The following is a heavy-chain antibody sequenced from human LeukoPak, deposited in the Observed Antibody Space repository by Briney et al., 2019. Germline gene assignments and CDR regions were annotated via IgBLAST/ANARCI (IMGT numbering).Heavy chain of an antibody. J-gene: IGHJ6*03. Sequence: SETLSLTCTVSGGSISSSSYYWGWIRQPPGKGLEWIGSIYYSGSTYYNPSLKSRVTISVDTSKDQFSLKLSSVTAADTAVYYCARESYSSSWHYYYYMDVWGKGTTVTISS. V-gene: IGHV4-39*07. CDR2: IYYSGST. CDR1: GGSISSSSYY. CDR3: ARESYSSSWHYYYYMDV. D-gene: IGHD6-13*01.